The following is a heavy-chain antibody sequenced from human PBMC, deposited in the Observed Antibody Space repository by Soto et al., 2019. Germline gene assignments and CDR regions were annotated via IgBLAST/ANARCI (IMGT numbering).Heavy chain of an antibody. CDR3: ARGLSSQGYCCGGGCHFDI. Sequence: SETLPVTCAVYGGSFSGYYWSWIRQPPGKGLEWIGEINHSGSTNYNPSLKSRVTISVDTSKNQFSLKLSCVTAADTAVYYCARGLSSQGYCCGGGCHFDIWGQGTMVTVSS. D-gene: IGHD2-15*01. V-gene: IGHV4-34*01. CDR2: INHSGST. J-gene: IGHJ3*02. CDR1: GGSFSGYY.